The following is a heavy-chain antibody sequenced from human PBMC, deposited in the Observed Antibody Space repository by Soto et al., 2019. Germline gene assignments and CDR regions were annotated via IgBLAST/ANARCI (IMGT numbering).Heavy chain of an antibody. CDR1: GFTVSSNY. V-gene: IGHV3-53*01. J-gene: IGHJ4*02. D-gene: IGHD6-6*01. CDR3: ASHSGVAARREFDY. CDR2: IYSGGST. Sequence: GESLKISCAASGFTVSSNYMSWVRQAPGKGLEWVSVIYSGGSTYYADSVKGRFTISRDNSKNTLYLQMNSLRAEDTAVYYCASHSGVAARREFDYWGQGTLVTVSS.